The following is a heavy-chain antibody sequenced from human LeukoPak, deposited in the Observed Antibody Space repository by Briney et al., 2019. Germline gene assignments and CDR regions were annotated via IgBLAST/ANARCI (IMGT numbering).Heavy chain of an antibody. CDR3: ARDHRIVTTHHDAFDI. CDR1: GFTFSDYY. J-gene: IGHJ3*02. D-gene: IGHD4-11*01. V-gene: IGHV3-11*04. Sequence: GGSLRLSCAASGFTFSDYYMSWIRQAPGKGLEWVSYISSSGSTIYYADSVKGRFTISRDNAKNSLYLQMNSLRAEDTAVYYCARDHRIVTTHHDAFDIWGQGTMVTVSS. CDR2: ISSSGSTI.